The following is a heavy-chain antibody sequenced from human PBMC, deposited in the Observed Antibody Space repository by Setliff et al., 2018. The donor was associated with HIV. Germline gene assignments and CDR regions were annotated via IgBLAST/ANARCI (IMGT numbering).Heavy chain of an antibody. CDR3: ASGHLKVGDAFHI. CDR2: ISSSSSYI. J-gene: IGHJ3*02. D-gene: IGHD1-26*01. V-gene: IGHV3-21*01. Sequence: PGGSLRLSCAASGFTCSSYSMNWVRQAPGKVLEWVSSISSSSSYIYYADSVRGRFIISRYNSKSTVYLEMNSLTFDDTAMYYCASGHLKVGDAFHIWGQG. CDR1: GFTCSSYS.